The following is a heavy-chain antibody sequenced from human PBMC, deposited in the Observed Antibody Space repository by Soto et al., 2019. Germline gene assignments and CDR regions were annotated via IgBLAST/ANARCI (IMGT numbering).Heavy chain of an antibody. D-gene: IGHD5-12*01. CDR1: GYSFTNYW. CDR3: AAYSGSSGRHFDY. V-gene: IGHV5-51*01. J-gene: IGHJ4*02. Sequence: GESLKISCQASGYSFTNYWIGWVRQMPGKGLEWMGMIYPGDSDTRYSPSFQGQVTISADKSISTAYLQWSSLKASDSAMYYCAAYSGSSGRHFDYWGQGTQVTFSS. CDR2: IYPGDSDT.